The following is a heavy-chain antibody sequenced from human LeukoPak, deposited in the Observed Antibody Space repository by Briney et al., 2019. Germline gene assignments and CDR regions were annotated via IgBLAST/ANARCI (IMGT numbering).Heavy chain of an antibody. Sequence: ASVKVSCKASGYTFTSYYMHWVRQAPGRGLEWMGIINPSGGSTSYAQKFQGRVTMTRDTSTSTVYMELSSLRSAATAVYYCARDYDSSGYYSYYYYMDVWGKGTTVTVSS. J-gene: IGHJ6*03. CDR3: ARDYDSSGYYSYYYYMDV. CDR1: GYTFTSYY. D-gene: IGHD3-22*01. V-gene: IGHV1-46*01. CDR2: INPSGGST.